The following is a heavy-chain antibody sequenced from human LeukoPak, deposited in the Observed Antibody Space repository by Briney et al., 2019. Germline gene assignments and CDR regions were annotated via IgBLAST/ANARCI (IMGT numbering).Heavy chain of an antibody. CDR3: ANRDKVRGVTRHGWFDP. J-gene: IGHJ5*02. Sequence: GASVKVSCKASGYTFTAYYMHWVRQAPGQGLEWMGWIDPDSGDTKYAQSFQGRVTMTTDTSISTAYMELSRLRSDDTAVYYCANRDKVRGVTRHGWFDPWGQGTLVTVSS. D-gene: IGHD3-10*01. CDR1: GYTFTAYY. V-gene: IGHV1-2*02. CDR2: IDPDSGDT.